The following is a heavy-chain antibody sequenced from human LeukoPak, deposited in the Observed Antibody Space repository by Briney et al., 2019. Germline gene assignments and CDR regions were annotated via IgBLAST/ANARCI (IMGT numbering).Heavy chain of an antibody. CDR2: IYPGDSDA. CDR3: ARRGWGFGEPKRDHDTFDI. J-gene: IGHJ3*02. CDR1: GYRFTNYW. Sequence: GESLKISCEGSGYRFTNYWIAWVRQMPGQGLEWMGIIYPGDSDARYSPSFQVQVTISVDKSISTTYLWWNSLKASDTAMYYCARRGWGFGEPKRDHDTFDIWGQGTVVTVSS. V-gene: IGHV5-51*01. D-gene: IGHD3-10*01.